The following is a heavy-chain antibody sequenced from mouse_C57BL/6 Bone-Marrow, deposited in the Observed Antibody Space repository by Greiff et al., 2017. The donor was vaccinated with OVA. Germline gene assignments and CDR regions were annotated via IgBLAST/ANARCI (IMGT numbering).Heavy chain of an antibody. CDR2: IYPGSGST. D-gene: IGHD1-1*01. J-gene: IGHJ2*01. CDR3: ARSKITTVVATGDY. Sequence: QVQLQQSGAELVKPGASVKLSCTASGFNIKDYYMHWVKQRTEHGLEWIGDIYPGSGSTNYNEKFKSKATLTVDTSSSTAYMQLSSLTSEDSAVYYCARSKITTVVATGDYWGQGTTLTVSS. CDR1: GFNIKDYY. V-gene: IGHV1-55*01.